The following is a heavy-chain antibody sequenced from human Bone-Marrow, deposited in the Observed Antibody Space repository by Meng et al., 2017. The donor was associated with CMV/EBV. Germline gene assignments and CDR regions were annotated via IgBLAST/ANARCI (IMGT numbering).Heavy chain of an antibody. J-gene: IGHJ4*02. D-gene: IGHD3-3*01. V-gene: IGHV3-30-3*01. CDR3: AKEGFGGDFFGGVGY. CDR1: GFIFSTYS. Sequence: GGSLRLSCAVSGFIFSTYSMYWIRQAPGKGLEWVAVISYDGSNKYYADSVKGRFTISRDNSKNTLYLQMTSLRAEDTAVYYCAKEGFGGDFFGGVGYWGQGTLVTVSS. CDR2: ISYDGSNK.